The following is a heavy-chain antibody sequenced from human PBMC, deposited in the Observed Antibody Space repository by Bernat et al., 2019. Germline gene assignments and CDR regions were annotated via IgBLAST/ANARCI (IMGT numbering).Heavy chain of an antibody. V-gene: IGHV3-43*02. CDR1: GFTFDDYA. CDR2: ISGDGGST. J-gene: IGHJ5*02. Sequence: EVQLVESGGGVVQPGGSLRLSCAASGFTFDDYAMHWVRQAPGKGLEWVSLISGDGGSTYYADSVKGRFTISRDNSKNPLYLQMNSLRTEVTALYYCAKGSLWGRDGYRTWGQGTLVTVSS. D-gene: IGHD5-24*01. CDR3: AKGSLWGRDGYRT.